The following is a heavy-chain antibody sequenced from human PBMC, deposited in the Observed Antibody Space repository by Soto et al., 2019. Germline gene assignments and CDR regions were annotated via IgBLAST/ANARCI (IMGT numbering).Heavy chain of an antibody. CDR1: GGTFSSYA. D-gene: IGHD5-12*01. J-gene: IGHJ5*02. CDR3: ASGRGDGYNPLGWFDP. CDR2: IIPIFGTA. Sequence: QVQLVQSGAEVKKPGSSVKVSCKASGGTFSSYAISWVRQAPGQGLEWMGGIIPIFGTANYAQKFQGRVTITADESTSTAYMALSSLRSEDTAVYYCASGRGDGYNPLGWFDPWGQGTLVTVSS. V-gene: IGHV1-69*12.